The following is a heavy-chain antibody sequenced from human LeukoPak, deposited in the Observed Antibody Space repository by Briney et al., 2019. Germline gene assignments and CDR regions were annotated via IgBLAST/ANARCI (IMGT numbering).Heavy chain of an antibody. V-gene: IGHV3-30*02. J-gene: IGHJ3*02. D-gene: IGHD3-10*01. CDR3: ATIWFGEVLDI. CDR1: GFSITTYG. CDR2: IRYDGSKK. Sequence: GGSLRLSCAASGFSITTYGMHWVRQAPGKGLEWVAFIRYDGSKKYYSESVKGRFTISRDTSKNTLYLQMNSLRAEDTAVYYCATIWFGEVLDIWGQGTMVTVSS.